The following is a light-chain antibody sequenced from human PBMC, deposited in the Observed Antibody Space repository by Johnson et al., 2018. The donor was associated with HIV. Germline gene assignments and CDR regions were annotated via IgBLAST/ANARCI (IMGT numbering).Light chain of an antibody. J-gene: IGLJ1*01. CDR1: SSNIGNNY. Sequence: QSVLSQPPSVSAAPGQKVTISCSGSSSNIGNNYVSWYQQLPGTAPKVLIHENNKRPSGIPDRFSGSKSATSATLDITGLQTGDAAAYYCGTWDSSLSTGGNVFGTGTKVTVL. CDR3: GTWDSSLSTGGNV. CDR2: ENN. V-gene: IGLV1-51*02.